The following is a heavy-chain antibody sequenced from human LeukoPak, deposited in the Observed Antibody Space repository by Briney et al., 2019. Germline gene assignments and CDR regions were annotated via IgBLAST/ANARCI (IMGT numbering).Heavy chain of an antibody. CDR2: ISYDGSNK. J-gene: IGHJ6*03. Sequence: GGSLRLSCAASGFTFSSYGMHWVRQAPGKGLEWVAVISYDGSNKYYADSVKGRFTISRDNSKNTLYLQMNSLRAEDTAVYYCAKVGAAAGTPHYYYYYMDVWGKGTTVTVSS. D-gene: IGHD6-13*01. CDR1: GFTFSSYG. CDR3: AKVGAAAGTPHYYYYYMDV. V-gene: IGHV3-30*18.